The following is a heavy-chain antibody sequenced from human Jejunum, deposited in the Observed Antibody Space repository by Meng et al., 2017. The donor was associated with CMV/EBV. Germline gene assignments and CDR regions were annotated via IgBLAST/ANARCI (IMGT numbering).Heavy chain of an antibody. V-gene: IGHV3-33*06. J-gene: IGHJ5*02. CDR1: TLSSYA. CDR2: IWYDGSNT. D-gene: IGHD2-21*01. CDR3: AKDHCGGDCYNSGWFDP. Sequence: TLSSYAMKWVRQSPGKGLEWLTVIWYDGSNTYYADSVKGRFIISRDNSRNTLYLQMNSLTVEDTAVYYCAKDHCGGDCYNSGWFDPWGQGTLVTVSS.